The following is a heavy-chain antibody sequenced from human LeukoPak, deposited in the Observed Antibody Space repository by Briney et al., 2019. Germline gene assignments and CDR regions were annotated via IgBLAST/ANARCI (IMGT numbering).Heavy chain of an antibody. Sequence: SETLSLTCTVSGGSISSGSYYWSWIRQPAGKGLEWIGRIYTSGSTNYNPSLRSRVTISVDTSKNQFSLKLSSVTPEDTAMYYCARTNVYESIDFWGQGTLVTVFS. V-gene: IGHV4-61*02. D-gene: IGHD2/OR15-2a*01. CDR3: ARTNVYESIDF. CDR1: GGSISSGSYY. J-gene: IGHJ4*02. CDR2: IYTSGST.